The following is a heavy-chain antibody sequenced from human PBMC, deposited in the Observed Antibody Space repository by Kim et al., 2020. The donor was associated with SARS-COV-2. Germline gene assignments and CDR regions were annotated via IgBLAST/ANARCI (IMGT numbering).Heavy chain of an antibody. CDR2: MYHRGTS. D-gene: IGHD4-17*01. Sequence: SETLSLTCAISGDSIGNYYWSWIRQAPGKGLEWIGYMYHRGTSDYNPSLKSRVTMSLDKSKNQFSLKLNSVTAADTAVYYCATSDFYGGDLFDCFGIWG. V-gene: IGHV4-59*08. CDR1: GDSIGNYY. CDR3: ATSDFYGGDLFDCFGI. J-gene: IGHJ3*02.